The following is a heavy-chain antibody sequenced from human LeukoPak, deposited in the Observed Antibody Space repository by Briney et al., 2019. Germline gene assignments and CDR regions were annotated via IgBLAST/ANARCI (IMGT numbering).Heavy chain of an antibody. Sequence: NASETLSLTCAVSGVSISSNNWWGWVRQHPGKGLEWIGYIYYSGSTYYNPSPKSRVTISVDTSKNQFSLKLSSVTAADTAVYYCARSYYYDSSGYYYGMDVWGQGTTVTVSS. CDR3: ARSYYYDSSGYYYGMDV. D-gene: IGHD3-22*01. J-gene: IGHJ6*02. V-gene: IGHV4-31*11. CDR1: GVSISSNNW. CDR2: IYYSGST.